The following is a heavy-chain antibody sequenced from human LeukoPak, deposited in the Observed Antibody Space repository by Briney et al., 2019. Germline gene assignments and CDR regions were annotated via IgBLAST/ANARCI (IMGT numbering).Heavy chain of an antibody. Sequence: KTSETLSLTCTVSGGSISSSSYYWGWIRQPPGKGLEWIGSIYYSGSTYYNPSLKSRVTISVDTSKNQFSLKLSSVTAADTAVYYCARGRGGSWGQGTLVTVSS. V-gene: IGHV4-39*07. CDR1: GGSISSSSYY. CDR2: IYYSGST. J-gene: IGHJ4*02. CDR3: ARGRGGS. D-gene: IGHD2-15*01.